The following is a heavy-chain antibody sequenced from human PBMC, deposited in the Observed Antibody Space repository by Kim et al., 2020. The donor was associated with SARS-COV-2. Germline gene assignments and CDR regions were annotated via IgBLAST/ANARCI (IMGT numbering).Heavy chain of an antibody. CDR3: ARDRDDGMDV. D-gene: IGHD3-10*01. V-gene: IGHV4-31*02. Sequence: STYYHPSLTSRVTISVDTSKNQFSLKLSSVTAADTAVYYCARDRDDGMDVWGQGTTVTVSS. CDR2: ST. J-gene: IGHJ6*02.